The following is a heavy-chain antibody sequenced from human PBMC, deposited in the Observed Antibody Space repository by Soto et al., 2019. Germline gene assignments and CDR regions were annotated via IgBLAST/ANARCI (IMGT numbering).Heavy chain of an antibody. CDR3: ARARWYDAFDV. D-gene: IGHD2-15*01. Sequence: PSETLSLTCAVSGFFISSGNYWGWIRKPPGKGLEWIGSIFHGGNTYYNPSLKSRVTISVDISKNQFSLKLNSATAADTAVYYCARARWYDAFDVWGQGTVVTVSS. V-gene: IGHV4-38-2*01. J-gene: IGHJ3*01. CDR1: GFFISSGNY. CDR2: IFHGGNT.